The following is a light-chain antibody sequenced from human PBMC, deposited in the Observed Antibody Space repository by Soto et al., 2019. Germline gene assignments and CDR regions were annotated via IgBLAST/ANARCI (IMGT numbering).Light chain of an antibody. CDR3: QHYNVYPWT. CDR2: DAS. Sequence: DVQMTQSPSTLSASVGNRVTITCRASQSISTYLNWYQKKPGKAPNLLIYDASRLQSGVPSRFSGSGSGTEFTLTISSLQPDDFATYYCQHYNVYPWTFGQGTKVDIK. V-gene: IGKV1-5*01. J-gene: IGKJ1*01. CDR1: QSISTY.